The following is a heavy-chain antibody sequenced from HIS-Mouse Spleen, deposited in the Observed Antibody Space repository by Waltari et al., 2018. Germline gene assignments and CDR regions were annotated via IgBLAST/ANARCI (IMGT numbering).Heavy chain of an antibody. J-gene: IGHJ2*01. D-gene: IGHD6-13*01. Sequence: QLQLQESGPGLVKPSETLSLTCTVPGGSISSSSYYLGWIRQPPGKGLEWIGRIYYSGGTYENPALKSRVTISVDTSKNQFSLKLSSVTAADTAVYYCAREIPYSSSWYDWYFDLWGRGTLVTVSS. V-gene: IGHV4-39*07. CDR1: GGSISSSSYY. CDR3: AREIPYSSSWYDWYFDL. CDR2: IYYSGGT.